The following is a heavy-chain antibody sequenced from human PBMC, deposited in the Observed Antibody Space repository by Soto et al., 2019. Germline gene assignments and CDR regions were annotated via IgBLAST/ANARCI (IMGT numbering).Heavy chain of an antibody. CDR1: GGSISSGDYY. J-gene: IGHJ4*02. D-gene: IGHD4-4*01. Sequence: QVQLQESGPGLVKPSQTLSLTCTVSGGSISSGDYYWSWIRQPPGKGLEWIGYIYYSGSTYYNPSRKSRINISVDTPKSQFSPKLSSVTAGDTAVYYCARAGDYSNQFDYWGQGTLVTVSS. V-gene: IGHV4-30-4*01. CDR2: IYYSGST. CDR3: ARAGDYSNQFDY.